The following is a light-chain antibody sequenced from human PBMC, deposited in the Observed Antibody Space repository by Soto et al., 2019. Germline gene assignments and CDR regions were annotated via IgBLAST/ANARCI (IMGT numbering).Light chain of an antibody. CDR3: QHYNNWPPWT. CDR1: QSVSSN. CDR2: GAS. J-gene: IGKJ1*01. Sequence: EIVMTQSPATLSVSPGERATLSCRASQSVSSNLAWYQQKPGQPPRLLIYGASTRATGVPARFSGSASGTEFSLTISGLQSEDFAVYYCQHYNNWPPWTFGQGTKVEIK. V-gene: IGKV3-15*01.